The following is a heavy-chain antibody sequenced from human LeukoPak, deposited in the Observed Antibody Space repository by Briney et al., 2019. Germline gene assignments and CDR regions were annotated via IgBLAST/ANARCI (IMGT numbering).Heavy chain of an antibody. CDR3: ARGAYDSGSYQYFFDY. Sequence: SETLSLTCAVSGGSISSSNWWSWVRQPPGKGLEWIGEIYHSGSTNYNPSLKSRVTISADKSKNQFSLKLSSVTAADTAVYYCARGAYDSGSYQYFFDYWGQGTLVTVSS. CDR1: GGSISSSNW. CDR2: IYHSGST. D-gene: IGHD3-10*01. J-gene: IGHJ4*02. V-gene: IGHV4-4*02.